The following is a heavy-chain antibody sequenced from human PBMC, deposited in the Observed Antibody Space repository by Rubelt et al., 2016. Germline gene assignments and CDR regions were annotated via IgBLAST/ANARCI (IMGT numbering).Heavy chain of an antibody. V-gene: IGHV5-51*01. D-gene: IGHD6-6*01. CDR1: GYSFTSYW. Sequence: EVQLVQSGAEVKKPGESLKISCKGSGYSFTSYWIGWVRQLPGKGLEWMGIIYPGYSDTRYSPSFQGQGTISADKSISTAYLQWSSLKASDTAMYYCASLSSSSHDAFDIWGQGTMVTVSS. CDR3: ASLSSSSHDAFDI. J-gene: IGHJ3*02. CDR2: IYPGYSDT.